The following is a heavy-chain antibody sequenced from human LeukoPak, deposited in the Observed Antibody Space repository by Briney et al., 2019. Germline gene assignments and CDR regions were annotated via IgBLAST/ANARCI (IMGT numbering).Heavy chain of an antibody. CDR3: GKRSAPPSPWFGP. V-gene: IGHV3-7*03. CDR1: GYIFKDYW. J-gene: IGHJ5*02. CDR2: IRQDGSEK. Sequence: GGSLRLSCAASGYIFKDYWMIWLRQAPGKGLEWVANIRQDGSEKFYVDSVKGRFTISRDNANSVLYLQMNSLRAEDTAMYYRGKRSAPPSPWFGPWGQGNLV.